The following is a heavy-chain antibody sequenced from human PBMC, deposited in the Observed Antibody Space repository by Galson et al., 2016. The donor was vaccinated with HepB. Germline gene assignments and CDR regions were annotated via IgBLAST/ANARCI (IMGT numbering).Heavy chain of an antibody. Sequence: SLRLSCAASGFTFNNYVMTWVRQAPGKGLEWVSSISSSGDFTYHSDSVRGRFTISRDTSKNTLYLQMNSLRAEDTAVYYCAKGTTTSAADKRCYFDYWGQGTLVTVSS. CDR3: AKGTTTSAADKRCYFDY. CDR2: ISSSGDFT. J-gene: IGHJ4*02. V-gene: IGHV3-23*01. D-gene: IGHD6-13*01. CDR1: GFTFNNYV.